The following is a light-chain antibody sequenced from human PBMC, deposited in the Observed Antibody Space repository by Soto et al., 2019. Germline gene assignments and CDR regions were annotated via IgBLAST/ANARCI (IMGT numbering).Light chain of an antibody. Sequence: EIVLTQSPGTLSLSPGERATLSCRASQSVTSNYLAWYQQKPGQAPRLLIYGVSSRATGIPDRFSGSGSGTDFTLTISRLEPEDFALYYSHQYCSLTRYTLGQGS. V-gene: IGKV3-20*01. CDR3: HQYCSLTRYT. CDR2: GVS. J-gene: IGKJ2*01. CDR1: QSVTSNY.